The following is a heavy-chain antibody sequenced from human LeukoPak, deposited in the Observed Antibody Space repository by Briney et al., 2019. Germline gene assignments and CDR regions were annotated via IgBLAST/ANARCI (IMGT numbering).Heavy chain of an antibody. CDR3: ARLRVSYAVCASFQY. D-gene: IGHD2-2*01. J-gene: IGHJ4*02. CDR1: GYTFNTYS. V-gene: IGHV1-18*04. CDR2: INAYNGDT. Sequence: ASVKVSCKASGYTFNTYSITWVRQAPGQGLEWMGLINAYNGDTNYAQKFQGRLTLTTDTSTTTAYMELRSLTSDDTAVYYCARLRVSYAVCASFQYWGQGTPVTVSS.